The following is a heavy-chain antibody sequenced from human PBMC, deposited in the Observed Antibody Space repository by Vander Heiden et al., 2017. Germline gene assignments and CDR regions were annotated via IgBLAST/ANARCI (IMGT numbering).Heavy chain of an antibody. CDR2: ISWNSGSI. CDR3: AKSMKWELPDAFDI. D-gene: IGHD1-26*01. CDR1: GFTFDDYA. V-gene: IGHV3-9*01. J-gene: IGHJ3*02. Sequence: EVQLVESGGGLVQPGRSLRLSCAASGFTFDDYAMHWVRQAPGKGLEWGSGISWNSGSIGYADSVKGRFTISRDNAKNSLYLQMNSLRAEDTALYYCAKSMKWELPDAFDIWCQGTMVTVSS.